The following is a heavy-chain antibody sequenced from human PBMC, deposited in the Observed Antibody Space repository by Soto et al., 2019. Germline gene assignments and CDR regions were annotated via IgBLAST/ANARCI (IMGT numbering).Heavy chain of an antibody. Sequence: VGSLRLSGAASGFTFSSYSMNWVRQAPGKGLEWVSSISSSSSYIYYADSVKGRFTISRDNAKNSLYLQMNSLRAEDTAVYYCARVGRVGGGYSKYYLDYWGQGTLVTVSS. D-gene: IGHD1-26*01. J-gene: IGHJ4*02. CDR3: ARVGRVGGGYSKYYLDY. CDR1: GFTFSSYS. V-gene: IGHV3-21*01. CDR2: ISSSSSYI.